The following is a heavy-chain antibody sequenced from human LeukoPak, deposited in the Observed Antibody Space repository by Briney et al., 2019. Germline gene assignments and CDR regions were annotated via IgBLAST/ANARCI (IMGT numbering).Heavy chain of an antibody. Sequence: SVKVSCKASGGTFSSYAISWVRQAPGQGLEWMGGIIPIFGTANYAQKFQGRVTITADKSTSTAYMELSSLRSEDTAAYYCARVRSLRYFDWPYDYWGQGTLVTVSS. CDR3: ARVRSLRYFDWPYDY. V-gene: IGHV1-69*06. CDR1: GGTFSSYA. D-gene: IGHD3-9*01. J-gene: IGHJ4*02. CDR2: IIPIFGTA.